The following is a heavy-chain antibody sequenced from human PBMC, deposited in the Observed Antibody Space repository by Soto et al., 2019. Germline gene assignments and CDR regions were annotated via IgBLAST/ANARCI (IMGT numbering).Heavy chain of an antibody. D-gene: IGHD4-17*01. Sequence: QVRLVQSGTEVKKPGASVMVSCKASGYTFANYAIPWVRQAPGQDFEWMGWINAGNGNTRNSQKFQGRVTFTRDTSPATAHMEVGSLRFEDTVGYYCARELTGRALTNGHFGVDGWGQGTTVIGSS. J-gene: IGHJ6*01. CDR2: INAGNGNT. CDR1: GYTFANYA. CDR3: ARELTGRALTNGHFGVDG. V-gene: IGHV1-3*01.